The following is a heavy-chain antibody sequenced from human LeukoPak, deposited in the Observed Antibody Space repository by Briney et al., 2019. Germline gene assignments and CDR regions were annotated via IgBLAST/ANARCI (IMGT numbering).Heavy chain of an antibody. V-gene: IGHV3-9*01. D-gene: IGHD6-19*01. CDR3: AKSGYSSGWLNWFDP. CDR1: GFTFDDYA. CDR2: ISWNSGSI. Sequence: GRSLRLSCAASGFTFDDYAMHWVRQAPGKGLEWVSGISWNSGSIGYADSVKGRFTISRDNAKNSLYLQMNSLRAEDTALYYCAKSGYSSGWLNWFDPWGQGTLVTVSS. J-gene: IGHJ5*02.